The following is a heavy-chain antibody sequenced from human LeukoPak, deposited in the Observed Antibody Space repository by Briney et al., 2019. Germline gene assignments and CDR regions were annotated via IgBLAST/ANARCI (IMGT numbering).Heavy chain of an antibody. Sequence: GGSLRLSCAASGFTFSSYGMHWVRQGPGKGLEWVAFIRYDGSDKYYADSAKGRFTISRDNSKYTVYLQMNSLRAEDTAVYYCAKVYCSGGACHWHAFDIWGQGTRVTVSS. CDR1: GFTFSSYG. J-gene: IGHJ3*02. CDR3: AKVYCSGGACHWHAFDI. CDR2: IRYDGSDK. D-gene: IGHD2-15*01. V-gene: IGHV3-30*02.